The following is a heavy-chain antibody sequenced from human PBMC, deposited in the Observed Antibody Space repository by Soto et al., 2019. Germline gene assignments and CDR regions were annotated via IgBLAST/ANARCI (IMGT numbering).Heavy chain of an antibody. J-gene: IGHJ4*02. CDR1: GLSLSTRGVA. V-gene: IGHV2-5*02. CDR3: AHRPRGYAYYFDY. Sequence: QITLKESGPTLVKPTQTLTLTCPFSGLSLSTRGVAVSWFRQPPGKAREWLALIYWDEDKWYSPSLKSRLTITDDNSKNQVVRTMTNMDSVDTATYYCAHRPRGYAYYFDYGGQGTLVTVSS. D-gene: IGHD5-12*01. CDR2: IYWDEDK.